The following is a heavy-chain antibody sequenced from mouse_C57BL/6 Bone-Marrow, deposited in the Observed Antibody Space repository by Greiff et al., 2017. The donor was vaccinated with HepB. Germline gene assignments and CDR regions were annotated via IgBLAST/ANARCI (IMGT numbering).Heavy chain of an antibody. CDR1: GYTFTSYW. V-gene: IGHV1-64*01. CDR2: IHPNSGST. D-gene: IGHD1-1*01. Sequence: QVQLQQPGAELVKPGASVKLSCKASGYTFTSYWMHWVKQRPGQGLEWIGMIHPNSGSTNYNEKFKSKATLTVDKSSSTAYMQLSSLTSEDSAVYYCERPGLTVVGYFDYWGQGTTLTVSS. CDR3: ERPGLTVVGYFDY. J-gene: IGHJ2*01.